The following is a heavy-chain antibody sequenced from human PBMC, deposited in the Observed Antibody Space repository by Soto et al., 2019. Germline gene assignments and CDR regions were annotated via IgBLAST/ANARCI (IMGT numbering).Heavy chain of an antibody. V-gene: IGHV1-24*01. D-gene: IGHD6-6*01. CDR1: GYTLTELS. CDR2: FDTQDGQT. CDR3: AKLNSAYSSSSGYYYDMDV. J-gene: IGHJ6*02. Sequence: ASVKVSCKVSGYTLTELSIHWVRQAPGKGXEWTGGFDTQDGQTIYAPKSQGRVTMTEATSTDTAYMEMSSLRPEDTDVYYCAKLNSAYSSSSGYYYDMDVWGQGTTVTVS.